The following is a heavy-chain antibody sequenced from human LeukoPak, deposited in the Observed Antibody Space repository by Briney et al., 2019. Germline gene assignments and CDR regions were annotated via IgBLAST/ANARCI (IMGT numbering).Heavy chain of an antibody. CDR1: GFSFSYYG. V-gene: IGHV3-30*02. CDR2: IRYDGSNK. CDR3: AKELTYFDSSGGPYY. J-gene: IGHJ4*02. Sequence: GGSLRLSCSASGFSFSYYGMHWVRQAPGKGLEWVAFIRYDGSNKYYADSVKGRFTISRDNSKNTLYLQMSSLRAEDTAVYYCAKELTYFDSSGGPYYWGQGTLVTVSS. D-gene: IGHD3-22*01.